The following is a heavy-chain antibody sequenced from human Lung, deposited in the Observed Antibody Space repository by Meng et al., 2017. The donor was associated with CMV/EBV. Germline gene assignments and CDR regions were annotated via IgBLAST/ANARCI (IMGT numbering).Heavy chain of an antibody. V-gene: IGHV5-51*01. Sequence: XVSCKGSGYSFTSYWIGWVRQMPGKGLEWMGIIYPGDSDARYSPSFQGQVTISADKSISTAYLQWSSLKASDTAMYYCARLRDHFPDHWGQGTLVNGAS. D-gene: IGHD3-3*02. CDR3: ARLRDHFPDH. CDR1: GYSFTSYW. J-gene: IGHJ4*02. CDR2: IYPGDSDA.